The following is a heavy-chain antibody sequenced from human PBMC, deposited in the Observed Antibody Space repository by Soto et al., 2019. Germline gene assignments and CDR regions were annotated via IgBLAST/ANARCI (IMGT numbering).Heavy chain of an antibody. CDR3: ARGYCSSTVCYIWDNWFDP. CDR2: IYYSGRT. CDR1: GGSISSYY. Sequence: QVQLQESGPGLVKPSETLSLTCTVSGGSISSYYWSWIRQPPGKGLEWIGYIYYSGRTNYNPSLKGPVTISVATSKNPFSLKLRSVTAADTAVYYCARGYCSSTVCYIWDNWFDPWGQGTLVTVSS. J-gene: IGHJ5*02. D-gene: IGHD2-2*02. V-gene: IGHV4-59*01.